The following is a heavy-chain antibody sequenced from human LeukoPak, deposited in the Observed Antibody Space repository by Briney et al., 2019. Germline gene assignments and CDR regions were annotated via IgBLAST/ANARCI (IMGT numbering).Heavy chain of an antibody. V-gene: IGHV1-2*04. CDR3: ARDGIAAAGLYNWFDP. Sequence: APVKVSCKASGYTFTGYYMHWVRQAPGQGLEWMGWINPNSGGTNYAQKFQGWVTMTRDTSISTAYMELSRLRSDDTAVYYCARDGIAAAGLYNWFDPWGQGTLVTVSS. J-gene: IGHJ5*02. CDR1: GYTFTGYY. CDR2: INPNSGGT. D-gene: IGHD6-13*01.